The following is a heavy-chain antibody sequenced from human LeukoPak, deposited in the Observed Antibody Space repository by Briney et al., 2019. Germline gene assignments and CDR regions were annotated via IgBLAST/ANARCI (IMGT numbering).Heavy chain of an antibody. CDR3: ARLIYGGNSHFDY. Sequence: PSQTLSLTCTVSGGSISSGSYYWSWIRQPAGKGLEWIGRIYTSGSTNYNPSLKSRVTISVDTSKNQFSLKLSSVTAADTAVYYCARLIYGGNSHFDYWGQGTLVTVSS. CDR2: IYTSGST. CDR1: GGSISSGSYY. D-gene: IGHD4-23*01. V-gene: IGHV4-61*02. J-gene: IGHJ4*02.